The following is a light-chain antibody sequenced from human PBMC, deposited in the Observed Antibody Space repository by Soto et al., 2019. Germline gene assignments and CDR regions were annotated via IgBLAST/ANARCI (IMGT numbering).Light chain of an antibody. CDR2: GAS. Sequence: EIVLTQSPATLSFSPVERATLCFRASQSVSSSYLAWYQQKPGQAPRLLIYGASSRATGIPDRFSGSGSGTDFTLTISSLEPEDFAVYYCQQRSNWPPPITFGQGTRLEIK. CDR3: QQRSNWPPPIT. CDR1: QSVSSSY. J-gene: IGKJ5*01. V-gene: IGKV3D-20*02.